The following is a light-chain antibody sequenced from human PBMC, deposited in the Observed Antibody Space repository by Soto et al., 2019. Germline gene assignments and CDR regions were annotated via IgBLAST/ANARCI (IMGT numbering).Light chain of an antibody. CDR2: KAS. Sequence: DIQMTQSPSTLSGSVGDRVTITCRASQTISSRLAWYQQKPGKAPKLLIYKASTLKSGVPSRFSGSGSGTEFTLTISSLQPDDFATYYCQHYNSYSEAVGQGTKVDSK. V-gene: IGKV1-5*03. CDR1: QTISSR. CDR3: QHYNSYSEA. J-gene: IGKJ1*01.